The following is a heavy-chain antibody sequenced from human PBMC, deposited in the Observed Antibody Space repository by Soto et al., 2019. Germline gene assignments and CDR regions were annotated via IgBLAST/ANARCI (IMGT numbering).Heavy chain of an antibody. D-gene: IGHD3-22*01. CDR1: GTMFGQDA. V-gene: IGHV3-23*01. Sequence: TGESLRLSCAASGTMFGQDAMSWDRLAPGKGLEWVAVVGPSGASTFYADSVRGRFTISTDNSENTLYLQMNSLRAADTSLYFCARSYYYESKGYYRTFDGWGPGTLVTVSS. CDR3: ARSYYYESKGYYRTFDG. J-gene: IGHJ4*02. CDR2: VGPSGAST.